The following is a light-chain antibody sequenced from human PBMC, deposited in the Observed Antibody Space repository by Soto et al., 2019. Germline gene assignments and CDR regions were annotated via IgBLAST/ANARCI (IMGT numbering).Light chain of an antibody. CDR2: AAS. CDR3: QQSYRTPYT. CDR1: QSISSY. V-gene: IGKV1-39*01. J-gene: IGKJ2*01. Sequence: DIQMTQSPSSLSASVGDRVTITCRASQSISSYLNWYQQKPGKAPKLLIYAASSLQIGVPSRFSGSGSGTDFTLTISSLQPEDFATYYCQQSYRTPYTFGQGTKLEIK.